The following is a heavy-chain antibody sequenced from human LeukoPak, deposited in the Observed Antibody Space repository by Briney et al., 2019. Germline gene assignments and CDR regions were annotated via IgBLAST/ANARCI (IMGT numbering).Heavy chain of an antibody. V-gene: IGHV3-9*01. CDR1: GFTFSSYA. Sequence: QSGGSLRLSCAASGFTFSSYAMSWVRQAPGKGLEWVAGIYWNSGGAVYADSVQGRFTISRDNAKNSLYLQMNSLRTEDTAFYYCTKDNYCQRATCHGGWFDPWGQGTLVTVSS. CDR3: TKDNYCQRATCHGGWFDP. D-gene: IGHD2-15*01. CDR2: IYWNSGGA. J-gene: IGHJ5*02.